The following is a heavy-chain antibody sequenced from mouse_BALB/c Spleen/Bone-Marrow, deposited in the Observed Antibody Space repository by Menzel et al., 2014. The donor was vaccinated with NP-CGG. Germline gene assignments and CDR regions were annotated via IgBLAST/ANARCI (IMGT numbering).Heavy chain of an antibody. CDR2: IDPANGNT. CDR3: VYGRDWYFDV. Sequence: EVQLQQSGAELVKPGASVKLSCTASGFNIKDTYTYWVKERPEQGLEWIGRIDPANGNTKYDPKFQGKATITADTSSNTAYLQLSSLTSEDTAVYYCVYGRDWYFDVWGAGTTVTVSS. J-gene: IGHJ1*01. V-gene: IGHV14-3*02. D-gene: IGHD1-1*01. CDR1: GFNIKDTY.